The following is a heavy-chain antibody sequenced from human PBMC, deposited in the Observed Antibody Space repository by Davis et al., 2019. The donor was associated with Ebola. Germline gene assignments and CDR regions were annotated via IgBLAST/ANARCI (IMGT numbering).Heavy chain of an antibody. D-gene: IGHD4-17*01. Sequence: ASVKVSCKASGYTFTSYGISWVRQAPGQGLEWMGWISAYNGNTNYAQRLQGRVTMTTDTSTSTAYMELRSLRSDDTAVYYCAREVYGDYYFDYWGQGTLVTVSS. V-gene: IGHV1-18*01. CDR2: ISAYNGNT. CDR1: GYTFTSYG. J-gene: IGHJ4*02. CDR3: AREVYGDYYFDY.